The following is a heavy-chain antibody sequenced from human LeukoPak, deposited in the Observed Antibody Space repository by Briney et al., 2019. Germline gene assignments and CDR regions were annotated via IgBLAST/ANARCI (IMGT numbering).Heavy chain of an antibody. CDR3: AKEVTVTKVSVTLMIDY. Sequence: PGGSLRLSCAASGFTFRTYTMTWVRQAPGKGLEWVSAISGSGDSTYYADSVKGRFTISRDNSKNTLNLHMNSLRAEDTAVYYCAKEVTVTKVSVTLMIDYWGQGTLVTVSS. D-gene: IGHD4-11*01. V-gene: IGHV3-23*01. CDR1: GFTFRTYT. CDR2: ISGSGDST. J-gene: IGHJ4*02.